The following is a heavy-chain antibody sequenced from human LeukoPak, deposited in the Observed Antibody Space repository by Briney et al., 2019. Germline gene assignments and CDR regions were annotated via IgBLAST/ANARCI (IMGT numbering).Heavy chain of an antibody. CDR2: INPSGGST. Sequence: ASVKVSCKASGYTSTRYAMNWLRQAPGQGLEWMGIINPSGGSTSYAQKFQGRVTMTRDTSTSTVYMELSSLRSEDTAVYYCAISYYDFWSGYRFDYWGQGTLVTVSS. V-gene: IGHV1-46*01. J-gene: IGHJ4*02. D-gene: IGHD3-3*01. CDR3: AISYYDFWSGYRFDY. CDR1: GYTSTRYA.